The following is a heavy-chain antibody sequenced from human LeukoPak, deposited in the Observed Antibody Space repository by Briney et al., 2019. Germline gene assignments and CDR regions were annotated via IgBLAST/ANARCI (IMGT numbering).Heavy chain of an antibody. CDR1: GDTFSSYA. Sequence: SVKVSCKASGDTFSSYAISWVRQAPGQGLEWMGGIIPIFGTANYAQKFQGRVTITTDESTSTAYMELSSLRSEDTAVYYCARGDIAAAGIFDYWGQGTLVTVSS. CDR3: ARGDIAAAGIFDY. V-gene: IGHV1-69*05. CDR2: IIPIFGTA. J-gene: IGHJ4*02. D-gene: IGHD6-13*01.